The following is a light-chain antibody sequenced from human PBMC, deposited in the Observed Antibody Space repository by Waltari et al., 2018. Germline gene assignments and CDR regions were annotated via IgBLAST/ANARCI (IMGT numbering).Light chain of an antibody. V-gene: IGLV2-23*02. CDR3: CSYAGSSQML. Sequence: QSALPPPASVSGTPGQSTTISCPGTTRDVWNSDLSSWYQHHPGKAPNFLICEVIKRPSGVSSRFSGSKSGSTASLTISGLQPEDEADYYCCSYAGSSQMLFGGGTKLTVL. CDR1: TRDVWNSDL. J-gene: IGLJ2*01. CDR2: EVI.